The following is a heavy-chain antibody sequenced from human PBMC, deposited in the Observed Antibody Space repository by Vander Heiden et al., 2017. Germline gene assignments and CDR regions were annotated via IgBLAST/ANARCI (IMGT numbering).Heavy chain of an antibody. D-gene: IGHD3-22*01. J-gene: IGHJ4*02. Sequence: EVQLVESGGGLVQPGGSLRLSCAASGFTFRGYWMSWVRQAPGKGLEWVANIKQDGSEKYYVDSVKGRFTISRDNAKNSLYLQMNSLRAEDTAVYYCARGGYYYDPRGYFDYWGQGTLVTVSS. CDR1: GFTFRGYW. CDR2: IKQDGSEK. V-gene: IGHV3-7*01. CDR3: ARGGYYYDPRGYFDY.